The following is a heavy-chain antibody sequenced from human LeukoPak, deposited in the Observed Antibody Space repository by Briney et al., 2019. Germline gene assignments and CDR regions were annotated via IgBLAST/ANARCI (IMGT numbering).Heavy chain of an antibody. V-gene: IGHV3-23*01. CDR3: AKSKQGGWYSGDY. CDR2: ISGSGGST. Sequence: GGSLRLSCAASGFTFSSYAMSWVRQAPGKGLEWVSAISGSGGSTYYADSVKGRFTISRDKSKNTLYLQMNSLRAEDTAVYYCAKSKQGGWYSGDYWGQGTLVTVSS. J-gene: IGHJ4*02. D-gene: IGHD6-19*01. CDR1: GFTFSSYA.